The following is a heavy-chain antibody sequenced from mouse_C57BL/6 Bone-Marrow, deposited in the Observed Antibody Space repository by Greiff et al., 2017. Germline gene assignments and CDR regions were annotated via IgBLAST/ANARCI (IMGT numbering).Heavy chain of an antibody. V-gene: IGHV1-69*01. D-gene: IGHD1-1*01. J-gene: IGHJ1*03. CDR1: GYTFTSYW. CDR2: IDPSDSYT. Sequence: QVQLQQPGAELVMPGASVKLSCKASGYTFTSYWMHWVKQRPGQGLEWIGEIDPSDSYTNYNQKFKGKSTLTVDKSSSTAYMQLSSLTSADSAVYYGARGGVVALYWYFDVWGTGTTVTVSS. CDR3: ARGGVVALYWYFDV.